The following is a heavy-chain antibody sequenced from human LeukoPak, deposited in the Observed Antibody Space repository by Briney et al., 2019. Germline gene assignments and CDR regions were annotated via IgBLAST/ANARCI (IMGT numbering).Heavy chain of an antibody. V-gene: IGHV4-59*01. CDR1: GGSISSYY. J-gene: IGHJ1*01. Sequence: SDTLSLTCTFSGGSISSYYWSWIRQPPGKGLEWIGYIYHSGSTNYNPSLQSRVTISVDTSKNQFSLNLNSVTAADTAVYYCARGGAARLHFQNWGQGTLVTVSS. CDR2: IYHSGST. CDR3: ARGGAARLHFQN. D-gene: IGHD6-6*01.